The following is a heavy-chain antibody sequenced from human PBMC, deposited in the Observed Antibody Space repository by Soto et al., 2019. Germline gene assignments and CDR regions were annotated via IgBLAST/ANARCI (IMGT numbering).Heavy chain of an antibody. V-gene: IGHV3-74*01. CDR3: ARDLGAVAGYYYYGMDV. D-gene: IGHD6-19*01. Sequence: PGGSLRLSCAASGFTFSSYWMHWVRQAPGKGLVWVSRINSDGSSTSYADSVKGRFTISRDNAKNTLYLQMNSLRAEDTAVYYCARDLGAVAGYYYYGMDVWGQGNTVTVSS. CDR1: GFTFSSYW. CDR2: INSDGSST. J-gene: IGHJ6*02.